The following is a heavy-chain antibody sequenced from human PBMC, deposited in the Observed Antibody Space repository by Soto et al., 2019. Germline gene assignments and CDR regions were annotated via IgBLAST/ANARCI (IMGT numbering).Heavy chain of an antibody. V-gene: IGHV1-2*04. CDR3: ARDTAYYYGMDV. D-gene: IGHD4-17*01. CDR2: INPNSGGT. CDR1: GYTFTGYY. J-gene: IGHJ6*02. Sequence: GASVKVSCKASGYTFTGYYMHWVRQVPGQGLEWMGWINPNSGGTNYAQKFQGWVTMTRDTSISTAYMELSRLRSDDTAVYYCARDTAYYYGMDVWGQGTTVTVSS.